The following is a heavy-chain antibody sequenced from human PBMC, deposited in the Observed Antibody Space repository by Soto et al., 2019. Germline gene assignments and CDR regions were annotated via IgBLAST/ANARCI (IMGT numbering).Heavy chain of an antibody. Sequence: QVQLVQSGAEVKKPGSSVKVSCKASGGTFSSYTISWVRQAPGQGLEWMGRIMPILGIANYAQQFQGRVTITADKSTSTAYMELSSLRSEDTAVYYCARNLLYSSSFDYWGQGTLVNGSS. CDR2: IMPILGIA. CDR3: ARNLLYSSSFDY. CDR1: GGTFSSYT. J-gene: IGHJ4*02. V-gene: IGHV1-69*02. D-gene: IGHD6-19*01.